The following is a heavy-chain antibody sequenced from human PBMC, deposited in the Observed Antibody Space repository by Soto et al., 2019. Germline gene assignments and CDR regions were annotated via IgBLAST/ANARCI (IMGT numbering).Heavy chain of an antibody. V-gene: IGHV1-69*13. D-gene: IGHD3-3*01. CDR3: ARGGYDFWSGPNWFDP. J-gene: IGHJ5*02. CDR1: GGTFSSYA. CDR2: IIPIFGTA. Sequence: ASVKVSCKASGGTFSSYAISWVRQAPGQGLEWMGGIIPIFGTANYAQKFQGRVTITADESTSTAYMELSSLRSGDTAVYYCARGGYDFWSGPNWFDPWGQGTLVTVSS.